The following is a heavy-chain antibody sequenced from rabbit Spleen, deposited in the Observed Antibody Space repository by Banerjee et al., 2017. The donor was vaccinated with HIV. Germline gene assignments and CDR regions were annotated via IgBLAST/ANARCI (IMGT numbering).Heavy chain of an antibody. CDR1: GFTLNSYYM. D-gene: IGHD1-1*01. J-gene: IGHJ4*01. CDR2: INIVTGKS. V-gene: IGHV1S45*01. Sequence: QEQLKETGGGLVQPGGSLKLSCKASGFTLNSYYMNWDRQAPGKGLEWIACINIVTGKSVYASWAKGRFIMSRTSSTTVTLQMTSLTAADTATYFCARDLVAVIGWNFNLWGQGTLVTVS. CDR3: ARDLVAVIGWNFNL.